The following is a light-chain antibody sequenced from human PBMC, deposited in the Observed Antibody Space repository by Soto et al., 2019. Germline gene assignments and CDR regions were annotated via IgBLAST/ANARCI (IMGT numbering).Light chain of an antibody. CDR3: KQYGYSPWT. J-gene: IGKJ1*01. CDR2: GAS. Sequence: EIVSTQPPVTLSLSPGQSPTLYRSDIESVNSAYLAWYQHRAAQAPRLLIYGASSRATGVPDRFSGSGSGTEFTLAITRLETADFALYSCKQYGYSPWTFGIGTKVDIK. V-gene: IGKV3-20*01. CDR1: ESVNSAY.